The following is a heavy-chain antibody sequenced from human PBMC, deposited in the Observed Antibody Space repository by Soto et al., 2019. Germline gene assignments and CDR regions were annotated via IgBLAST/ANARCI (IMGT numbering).Heavy chain of an antibody. CDR3: ARILVGSSWYVYYYGMDV. D-gene: IGHD6-13*01. V-gene: IGHV2-26*01. J-gene: IGHJ6*02. CDR2: IFSNDEK. Sequence: QVTLKESGPVLVKPTETLTLTCTVSGFSLSNARMGVSWIRQPPGKALEWLAHIFSNDEKSYSTSLKSRVTISKDTSKSQVVLTMTNMDPVDTATYYCARILVGSSWYVYYYGMDVWGQGTTVTVSS. CDR1: GFSLSNARMG.